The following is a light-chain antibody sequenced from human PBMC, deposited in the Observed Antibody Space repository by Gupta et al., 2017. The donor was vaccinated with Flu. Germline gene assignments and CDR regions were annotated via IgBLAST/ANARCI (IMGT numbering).Light chain of an antibody. CDR1: SSNIGAGYD. CDR2: GNS. CDR3: QSYDSSLSGSV. J-gene: IGLJ3*02. V-gene: IGLV1-40*01. Sequence: TISCTGSSSNIGAGYDVHWYQQLPGTAPKLLIYGNSNRPSGVPDRFSGSKSGTSASLAITGLQAEEEADYYCQSYDSSLSGSVFGGGTKLTVL.